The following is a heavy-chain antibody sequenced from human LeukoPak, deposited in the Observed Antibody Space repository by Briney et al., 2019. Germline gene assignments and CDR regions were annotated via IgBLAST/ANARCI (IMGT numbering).Heavy chain of an antibody. V-gene: IGHV4-59*01. CDR1: GGSISGSY. D-gene: IGHD1-26*01. J-gene: IGHJ5*02. CDR3: ARDPYRDNFFDP. Sequence: SETLSLTCTVSGGSISGSYWSWIRQPQGKGLEWIGSFYYSGNTNYNPSLKSRVTISVDTSKNQFSLNLSSVTAADTAVYYCARDPYRDNFFDPWGQGTLVTVSS. CDR2: FYYSGNT.